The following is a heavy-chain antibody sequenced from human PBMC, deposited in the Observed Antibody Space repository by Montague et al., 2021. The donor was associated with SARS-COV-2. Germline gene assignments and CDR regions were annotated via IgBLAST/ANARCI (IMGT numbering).Heavy chain of an antibody. J-gene: IGHJ6*02. CDR2: ISSDGAKK. V-gene: IGHV3-33*01. Sequence: SLRLSCAASGFYFRDYGVHWVRQAPGKGLEWVAIISSDGAKKHYAESXKGRFTMSRDNSIYTVYLQMNSLRVDDTAVYYCARDLARGVSDYYTMDVWGQGTTVIVSS. D-gene: IGHD3-10*01. CDR3: ARDLARGVSDYYTMDV. CDR1: GFYFRDYG.